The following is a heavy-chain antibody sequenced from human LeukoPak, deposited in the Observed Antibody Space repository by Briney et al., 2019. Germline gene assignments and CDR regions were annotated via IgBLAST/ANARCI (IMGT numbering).Heavy chain of an antibody. V-gene: IGHV3-48*01. D-gene: IGHD5-24*01. CDR3: AREGWLQDRYYMDV. CDR1: GFTFSSYS. Sequence: PGGSLRLSCAASGFTFSSYSMNWVRQAPGKGLEWVSYISSSSSTIYYADSVKGRFTISRDNAKNSPYLQMNSLRAEDTAVYYCAREGWLQDRYYMDVWGKGTTVTVSS. J-gene: IGHJ6*03. CDR2: ISSSSSTI.